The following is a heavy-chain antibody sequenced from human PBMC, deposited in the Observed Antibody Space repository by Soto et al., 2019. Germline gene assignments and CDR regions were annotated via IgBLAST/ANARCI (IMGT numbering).Heavy chain of an antibody. V-gene: IGHV5-51*01. D-gene: IGHD2-15*01. CDR3: ARLEYCSGGSCYRHNWFDP. J-gene: IGHJ5*02. CDR2: IYPGDSDT. Sequence: PGESLKISCKGSGYSFTSYWIGWVRQMPGKGLEWMGIIYPGDSDTRYSPSFQGQVTISADKSISTAYLQWSSLKASDTAMYYCARLEYCSGGSCYRHNWFDPWGQGTLVNVSS. CDR1: GYSFTSYW.